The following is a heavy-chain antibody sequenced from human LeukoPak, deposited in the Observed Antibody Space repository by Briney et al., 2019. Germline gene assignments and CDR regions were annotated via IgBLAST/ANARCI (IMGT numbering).Heavy chain of an antibody. CDR1: GFTFNDYD. J-gene: IGHJ3*02. D-gene: IGHD4/OR15-4a*01. V-gene: IGHV3-20*01. CDR2: INWDGGNI. Sequence: GGSLRLSCAASGFTFNDYDMSWVRQAPGKGLEWVSGINWDGGNIRYEESVKGRFTISRDNAKNSLYLQMNSLRAEDTALYLCARADGAPPTAGAFDIWGHGTMVTVSS. CDR3: ARADGAPPTAGAFDI.